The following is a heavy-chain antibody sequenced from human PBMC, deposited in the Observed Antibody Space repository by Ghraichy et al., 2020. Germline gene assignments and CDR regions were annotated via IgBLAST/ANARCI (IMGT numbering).Heavy chain of an antibody. CDR2: ISSSSSYI. CDR3: ARPKSPAAIPTGFDY. CDR1: GFTFSSYS. D-gene: IGHD2-2*02. V-gene: IGHV3-21*01. Sequence: GGSLRLSCAASGFTFSSYSMNWVRQAPGKGLEWVSSISSSSSYIYYADSVKGRFTISRDNAKNSLYLQMNSLRAEDTAVYYCARPKSPAAIPTGFDYWGQGTLVTVSS. J-gene: IGHJ4*02.